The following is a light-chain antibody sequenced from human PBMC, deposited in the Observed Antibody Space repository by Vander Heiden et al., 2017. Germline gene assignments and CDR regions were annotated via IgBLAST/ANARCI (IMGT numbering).Light chain of an antibody. V-gene: IGLV1-40*03. J-gene: IGLJ1*01. CDR3: QSYDSSLSGYV. CDR2: VNN. Sequence: QSVLTQPPSVSAVPGQRFTSSCTRSSSNMGAGLDVQWYQQLPGTAPKLLISVNNNRPSGDPDRFSGSKSGASASLAITGLQAEDEADYYCQSYDSSLSGYVFGAGTNVAVL. CDR1: SSNMGAGLD.